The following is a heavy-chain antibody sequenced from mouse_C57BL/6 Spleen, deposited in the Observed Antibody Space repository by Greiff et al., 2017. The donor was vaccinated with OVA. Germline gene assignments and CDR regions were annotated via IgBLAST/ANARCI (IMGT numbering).Heavy chain of an antibody. D-gene: IGHD1-1*01. V-gene: IGHV3-6*01. CDR2: ISYDGSN. CDR1: GYSITSGYY. Sequence: EVQLVESGPGLVKPSQSLSLTCSVTGYSITSGYYWNWIRQFPGNKLEWMGYISYDGSNNYNPSLKNRISITRDTSKNQFFLKLNSVTTEDTATYYCARDHYYGSSNWYFDVWGTGTTVTVSS. CDR3: ARDHYYGSSNWYFDV. J-gene: IGHJ1*03.